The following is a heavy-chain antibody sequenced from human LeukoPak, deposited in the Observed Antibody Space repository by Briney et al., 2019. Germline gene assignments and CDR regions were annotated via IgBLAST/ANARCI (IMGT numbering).Heavy chain of an antibody. D-gene: IGHD6-6*01. CDR2: IIPIFGTA. CDR3: ARAPGIAALLMDV. V-gene: IGHV1-69*13. J-gene: IGHJ6*03. Sequence: SVKVSCKASGGTFSSYAISWVRQAPGQGLEWMGGIIPIFGTANYAQKFQGRVTITAGESTSTAYMELSSLRSEDTAVYYCARAPGIAALLMDVWGKGTTVTVSS. CDR1: GGTFSSYA.